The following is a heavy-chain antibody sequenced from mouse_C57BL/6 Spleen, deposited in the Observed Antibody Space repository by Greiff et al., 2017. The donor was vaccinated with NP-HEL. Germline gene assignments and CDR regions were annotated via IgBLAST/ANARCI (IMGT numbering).Heavy chain of an antibody. CDR1: GFTFSSYG. CDR3: ARMGNSRYAY. V-gene: IGHV5-6*02. D-gene: IGHD2-1*01. J-gene: IGHJ3*01. Sequence: DVMLVESGGDLVKPGGSLKLSCAASGFTFSSYGMSWVRQTPDKRLEWVATISSGGSYTYYPDSVKGRSTISRDNAKNTLYLQMSSLKSEDTAMYYCARMGNSRYAYWGQGTLVTVSA. CDR2: ISSGGSYT.